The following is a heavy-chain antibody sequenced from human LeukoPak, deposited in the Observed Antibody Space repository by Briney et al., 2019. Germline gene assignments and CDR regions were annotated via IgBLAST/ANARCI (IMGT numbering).Heavy chain of an antibody. D-gene: IGHD2-2*01. CDR3: AKRRYCTSTSCHDFDY. CDR1: GFTLRYYA. J-gene: IGHJ4*02. V-gene: IGHV3-23*01. Sequence: GGSLRLSCAASGFTLRYYAMNWVRQAPGKGLEWVSAVSADGDSTYYADSVKGRFTISRDNSKNTLYLQMNSLRPGDTAVYYCAKRRYCTSTSCHDFDYWGQGTLVTVSS. CDR2: VSADGDST.